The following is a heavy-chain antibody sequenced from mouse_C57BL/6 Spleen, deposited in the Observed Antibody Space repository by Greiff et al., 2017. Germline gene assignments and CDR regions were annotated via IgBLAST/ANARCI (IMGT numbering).Heavy chain of an antibody. CDR2: INPSNGGT. J-gene: IGHJ1*03. V-gene: IGHV1-53*01. D-gene: IGHD2-4*01. CDR3: ARDGDYDGTRYWYFDV. CDR1: GYTFTSYW. Sequence: VQLQQPGTELVKPGASVKLSCKASGYTFTSYWMHWVKPRPGQGLEWIGNINPSNGGTNYNEKFKSKATLTVDKSSSTAYMQLSSLTSEDSAVYNCARDGDYDGTRYWYFDVWGTGTTVTVSS.